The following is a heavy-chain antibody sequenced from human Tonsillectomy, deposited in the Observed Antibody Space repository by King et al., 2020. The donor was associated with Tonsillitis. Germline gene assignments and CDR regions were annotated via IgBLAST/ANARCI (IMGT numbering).Heavy chain of an antibody. J-gene: IGHJ4*02. CDR1: GYTFTSYA. CDR3: ARGITMVRGVLPFDY. Sequence: QLVQSGAEVKKPGASVKVSCKASGYTFTSYAMHWVRQAPGQRLEWMGWINAGNGNTKYSQKFQGRVTITRDTSAGTAYMELGSLRSEDTAVYYCARGITMVRGVLPFDYWGQGTLVTVSS. D-gene: IGHD3-10*01. CDR2: INAGNGNT. V-gene: IGHV1-3*01.